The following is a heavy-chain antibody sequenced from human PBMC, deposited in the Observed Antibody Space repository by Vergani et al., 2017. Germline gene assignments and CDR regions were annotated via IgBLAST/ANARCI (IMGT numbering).Heavy chain of an antibody. D-gene: IGHD3-10*01. CDR2: ISSSSSTI. Sequence: EVQLVESGGGLVQPGGSLRLSCAASGFTFSSYSMNWVRQAPGKGLEWVSYISSSSSTIYYADSVKGRFTISRDNAKNSLYLQMNSLRAEDTAVYYCASSSRWVGFGESDYWGQGTLVTVSS. CDR1: GFTFSSYS. CDR3: ASSSRWVGFGESDY. V-gene: IGHV3-48*01. J-gene: IGHJ4*02.